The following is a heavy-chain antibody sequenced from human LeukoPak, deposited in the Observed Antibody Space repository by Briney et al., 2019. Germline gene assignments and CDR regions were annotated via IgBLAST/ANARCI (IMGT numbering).Heavy chain of an antibody. CDR2: INSDGINT. D-gene: IGHD3-10*01. CDR1: GFTFSNYW. CDR3: ARRGYYGSGSPITFDY. V-gene: IGHV3-74*01. J-gene: IGHJ4*02. Sequence: PGGSLRLSCAASGFTFSNYWMHWVRQAPGKGLVWVSRINSDGINTSYADSVKGRFTISRDNAKNSLYLQMNSLRAEDTAVYYCARRGYYGSGSPITFDYWGQGTLVTVSS.